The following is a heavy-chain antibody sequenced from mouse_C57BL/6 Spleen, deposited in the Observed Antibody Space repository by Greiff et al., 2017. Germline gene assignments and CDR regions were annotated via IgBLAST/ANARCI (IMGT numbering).Heavy chain of an antibody. V-gene: IGHV1-62-2*01. D-gene: IGHD3-2*02. J-gene: IGHJ3*01. CDR1: GYTFTEYT. CDR3: ARHEERLPCSQCAWFAY. CDR2: FYPGSGSI. Sequence: VKLQQSGAELVKPGASVKLSCKASGYTFTEYTIPWVKQRSGPGLEWIGLFYPGSGSIKYNEKFKDKATLTADKYSRRVYMELSRLTSEDSAFYFCARHEERLPCSQCAWFAYWGQGTLVTVSA.